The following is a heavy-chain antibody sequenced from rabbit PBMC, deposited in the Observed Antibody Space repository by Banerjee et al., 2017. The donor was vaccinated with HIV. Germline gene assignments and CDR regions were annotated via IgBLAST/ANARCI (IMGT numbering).Heavy chain of an antibody. CDR3: ARDPGLYFNL. Sequence: QSLEESGGDLVKPGASLTLTCTASGFSFSSSYYMCWVRQAPGKGLEWIACIYTGSSGSTYYASWAKGRFTISKTSSTTVTLQMTSLTAADTATYFCARDPGLYFNLWGQGTLVTVS. J-gene: IGHJ4*01. CDR1: GFSFSSSYY. CDR2: IYTGSSGST. V-gene: IGHV1S40*01. D-gene: IGHD6-1*01.